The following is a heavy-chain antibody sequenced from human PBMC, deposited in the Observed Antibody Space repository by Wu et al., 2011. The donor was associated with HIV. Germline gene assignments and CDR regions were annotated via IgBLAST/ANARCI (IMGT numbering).Heavy chain of an antibody. CDR3: ARVRTDYGTRYLDY. CDR2: IYYSGST. D-gene: IGHD4-17*01. J-gene: IGHJ4*02. V-gene: IGHV4-59*11. Sequence: QVQLQESGPGLVKPSETLSLTCTVSGGSTSSHYWSWIRQPPGKGLEWIGYIYYSGSTNYNPSLKSRVSISVDTSKNQFSLKLSSVTAADTAVYYCARVRTDYGTRYLDYWGQGTLVTVSS. CDR1: GGSTSSHY.